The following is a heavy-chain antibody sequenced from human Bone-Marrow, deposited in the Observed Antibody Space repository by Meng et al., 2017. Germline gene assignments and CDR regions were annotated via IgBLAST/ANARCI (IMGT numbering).Heavy chain of an antibody. Sequence: QLQLQESGPGLVKPSQPPSLPCTVFGGSISGGDYYWSWIRQPPGKGLEWIGYIHFSGSNYYNPSLNSRMTISVDMSRNQFSLRLTSVTSEDMAVYYCARVNSDCGGVMCYKGWFDPWGQGTLVTVSS. CDR1: GGSISGGDYY. D-gene: IGHD2-21*01. J-gene: IGHJ5*02. CDR3: ARVNSDCGGVMCYKGWFDP. CDR2: IHFSGSN. V-gene: IGHV4-30-4*01.